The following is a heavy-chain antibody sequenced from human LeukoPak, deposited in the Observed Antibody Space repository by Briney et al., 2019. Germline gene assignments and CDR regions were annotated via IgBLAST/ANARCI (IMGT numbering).Heavy chain of an antibody. V-gene: IGHV4-31*03. CDR3: ARDRRLLWFGELFHAPSYGMDV. CDR1: GGSISSGGYY. D-gene: IGHD3-10*01. CDR2: IYYSGST. Sequence: SETLSLTCTVSGGSISSGGYYWSWIRQHPGKGLEWIGYIYYSGSTYYNPSLKSRVTISVGTSKNQFSLKLSPVTAADTAVYYCARDRRLLWFGELFHAPSYGMDVWGQGTTVTVSS. J-gene: IGHJ6*02.